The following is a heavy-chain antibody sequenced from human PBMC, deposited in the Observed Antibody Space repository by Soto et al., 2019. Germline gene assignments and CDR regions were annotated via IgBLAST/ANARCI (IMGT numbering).Heavy chain of an antibody. D-gene: IGHD3-3*01. V-gene: IGHV1-3*01. CDR2: INAGNGNT. CDR1: GYTFTSYA. CDR3: ARDEVFWSGYSAYFDY. J-gene: IGHJ4*02. Sequence: ASVKVSCKASGYTFTSYAMHWVRQAPGQRLEWMGWINAGNGNTKYSQKFQGRVTITRDTSASTAYMELSSLRSGDTAVYYCARDEVFWSGYSAYFDYWGQGTLVTVSS.